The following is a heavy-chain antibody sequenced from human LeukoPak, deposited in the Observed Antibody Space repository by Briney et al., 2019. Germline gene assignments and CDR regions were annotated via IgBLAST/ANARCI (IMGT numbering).Heavy chain of an antibody. J-gene: IGHJ4*02. Sequence: SETLSLTCTVSGGSISTFYWSWIRQPAGKGLEWIGRIFTSGSTNYNPSLKSRVTMSVDTSKNQFSLKVSSVTAADTAVYYCARDPTFWTGSPSYYFDYWGQGTLVTVSS. CDR3: ARDPTFWTGSPSYYFDY. D-gene: IGHD1-1*01. V-gene: IGHV4-4*07. CDR1: GGSISTFY. CDR2: IFTSGST.